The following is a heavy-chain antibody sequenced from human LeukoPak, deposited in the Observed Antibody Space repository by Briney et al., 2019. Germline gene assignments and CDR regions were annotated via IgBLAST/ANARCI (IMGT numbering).Heavy chain of an antibody. CDR2: IYYSGST. V-gene: IGHV4-31*03. CDR3: AREIGASYGYRCIDY. J-gene: IGHJ4*02. D-gene: IGHD5-18*01. Sequence: PSETLSLTCTVSGGSISSGGYYWSWTRQHPGKGLEWIGYIYYSGSTYYNPSLKTRITISVDTSKNQFSLKLSSVTAADTAVYYCAREIGASYGYRCIDYWGQGTLVTVSS. CDR1: GGSISSGGYY.